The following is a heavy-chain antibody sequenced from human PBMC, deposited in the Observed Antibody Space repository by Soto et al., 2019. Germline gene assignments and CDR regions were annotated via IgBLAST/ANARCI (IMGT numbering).Heavy chain of an antibody. V-gene: IGHV4-31*03. Sequence: PSETLSLTCTVSGGSISSGGYYWSWIRQHPGKGLEWIGYINHSGSTNYNPSLKSRVTISVDTSKNQFSLKLSSVTAADTAVYYCARGRYDYIWGSYRYDHRGDYYYYMDVWGKGTTVTVSS. CDR1: GGSISSGGYY. D-gene: IGHD3-16*02. J-gene: IGHJ6*03. CDR2: INHSGST. CDR3: ARGRYDYIWGSYRYDHRGDYYYYMDV.